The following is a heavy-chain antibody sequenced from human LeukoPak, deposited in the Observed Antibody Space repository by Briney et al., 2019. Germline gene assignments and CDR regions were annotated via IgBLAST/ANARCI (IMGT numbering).Heavy chain of an antibody. V-gene: IGHV3-11*01. Sequence: GGSLRLSCAASGFTFSDDNMKWVRQAPGKGLGWVSYITDSGNTIHYADSVKGRFTISRDNAKNSLYLQMNSLRAEDTAVYFCARSIGLTGGGVDVWGQGTPVTVSS. CDR2: ITDSGNTI. J-gene: IGHJ6*02. CDR3: ARSIGLTGGGVDV. D-gene: IGHD3-9*01. CDR1: GFTFSDDN.